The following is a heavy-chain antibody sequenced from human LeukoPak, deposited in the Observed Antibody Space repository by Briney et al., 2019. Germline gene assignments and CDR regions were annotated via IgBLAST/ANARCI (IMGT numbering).Heavy chain of an antibody. CDR1: GGSLSGYY. Sequence: SKTLSLTCTVSGGSLSGYYWSWIREPPGKGLEWIGYIRYSGTTNYSPSLKSRATISVDTSKNQFSLNLISVTAADTAIYYCARVSSGGYFHTYYFDYWGQGTLVTVSS. CDR3: ARVSSGGYFHTYYFDY. D-gene: IGHD3-22*01. J-gene: IGHJ4*02. CDR2: IRYSGTT. V-gene: IGHV4-59*01.